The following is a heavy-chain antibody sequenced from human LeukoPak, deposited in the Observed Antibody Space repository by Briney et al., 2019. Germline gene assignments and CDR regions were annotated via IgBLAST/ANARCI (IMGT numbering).Heavy chain of an antibody. CDR2: ISSSSSYI. CDR1: GSTVSSYS. V-gene: IGHV3-21*01. D-gene: IGHD4-17*01. J-gene: IGHJ4*02. CDR3: ARDLDYVYDY. Sequence: GGCLRLSCAASGSTVSSYSTNSGRPAPGKGLEWVSSISSSSSYIYYADSVKGRFTISRDNAKNSLYLQMNSLRAEDTAVYYCARDLDYVYDYWGQGTLVTVSS.